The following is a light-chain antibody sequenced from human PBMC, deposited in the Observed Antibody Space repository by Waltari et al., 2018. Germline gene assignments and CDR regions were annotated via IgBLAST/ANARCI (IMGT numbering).Light chain of an antibody. CDR3: QQSYSSLYT. J-gene: IGKJ2*01. CDR1: QRISNF. Sequence: DIQMTQSPSSLSASVGDRVTITCRASQRISNFLNWYQQKPGKAPKLLIYAASSLQSGVPSRVSASGSGTDFTITISSLQPEDFATYFCQQSYSSLYTFGQGTKLEI. CDR2: AAS. V-gene: IGKV1-39*01.